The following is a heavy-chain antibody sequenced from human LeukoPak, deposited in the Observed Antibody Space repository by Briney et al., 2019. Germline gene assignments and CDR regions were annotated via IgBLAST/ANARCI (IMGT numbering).Heavy chain of an antibody. V-gene: IGHV1-18*01. Sequence: ASVKVSCKASGYTFTSYGISWVRQAPGQGLEWMGWLSAYNGNTNSAQKVQGRVTMTTDTSTSTAYMELRSLRSDDTAVYYCARWELLQGGDYWGQGTLVTVSS. D-gene: IGHD1-26*01. J-gene: IGHJ4*02. CDR2: LSAYNGNT. CDR3: ARWELLQGGDY. CDR1: GYTFTSYG.